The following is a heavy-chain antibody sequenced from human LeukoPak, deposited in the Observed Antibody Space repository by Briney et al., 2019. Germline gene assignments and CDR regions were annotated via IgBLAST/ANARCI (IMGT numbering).Heavy chain of an antibody. CDR1: GVSLRGYY. D-gene: IGHD1-7*01. CDR2: ISHEGGS. V-gene: IGHV4-34*01. J-gene: IGHJ6*03. CDR3: ARGRNYVSDYYFDV. Sequence: SETLSLTCAVYGVSLRGYYWSGIRQSPQKGLEWVGEISHEGGSIYNPSLKSRLTLSVDMSKNQFSLKLRSVTAADTAVYYCARGRNYVSDYYFDVWGKGTTVIVSS.